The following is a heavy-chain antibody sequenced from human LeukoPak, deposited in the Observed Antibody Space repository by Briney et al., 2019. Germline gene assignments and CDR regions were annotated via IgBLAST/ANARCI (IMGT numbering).Heavy chain of an antibody. D-gene: IGHD3-10*01. CDR1: GFTFSSYW. J-gene: IGHJ4*02. CDR2: IKQDGREK. V-gene: IGHV3-7*01. CDR3: ATDSNYYGPGSYYSESDYYFDY. Sequence: PGGSLRLSCAASGFTFSSYWMSWVRQAPGKGLVGVANIKQDGREKYYVDSVKGRFTISRDNAKNSLYLQMNSLRAEDTAVYYCATDSNYYGPGSYYSESDYYFDYWGQGALGTVS.